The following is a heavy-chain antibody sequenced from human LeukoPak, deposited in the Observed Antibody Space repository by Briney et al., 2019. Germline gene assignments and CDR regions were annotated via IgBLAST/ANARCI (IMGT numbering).Heavy chain of an antibody. CDR2: INSDGSST. CDR1: GFTFSSYW. V-gene: IGHV3-74*01. J-gene: IGHJ4*02. CDR3: AREFSAAAGFFDY. D-gene: IGHD6-13*01. Sequence: WGSLRLSCAASGFTFSSYWMHWVRQAPGKGLVWVSRINSDGSSTSYADSVKGRFTISRDNAKNTLYLQMNSLRAEDTAVYYCAREFSAAAGFFDYWGQGTLVTVSS.